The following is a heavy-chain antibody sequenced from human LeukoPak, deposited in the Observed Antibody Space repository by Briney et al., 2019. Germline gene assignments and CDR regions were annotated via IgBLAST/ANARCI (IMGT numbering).Heavy chain of an antibody. J-gene: IGHJ4*02. D-gene: IGHD5-12*01. Sequence: GGSLRLSCAASGFSFSSYGMSWFRQAPGKGLEWVSAISTSGANIYYADSVRGRFTISRDNSKNTLYLQMNSLRAEDTALYYCAKASAGYDNFDYWGQGTLVTVSS. CDR1: GFSFSSYG. V-gene: IGHV3-23*01. CDR2: ISTSGANI. CDR3: AKASAGYDNFDY.